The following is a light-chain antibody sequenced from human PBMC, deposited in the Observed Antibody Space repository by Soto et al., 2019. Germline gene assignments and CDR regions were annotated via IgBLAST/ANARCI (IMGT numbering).Light chain of an antibody. V-gene: IGKV1-8*01. CDR2: AAS. CDR3: QQYYSYPRT. J-gene: IGKJ1*01. CDR1: QGISSY. Sequence: AIRMTQSPSSFSASTGDRVTITCRASQGISSYLAWYQQKPGKAPKLLIYAASTLQSGVPSRFSGSGSGTDFPLTISCLQSEDFATNYCQQYYSYPRTFGQGTKVEIK.